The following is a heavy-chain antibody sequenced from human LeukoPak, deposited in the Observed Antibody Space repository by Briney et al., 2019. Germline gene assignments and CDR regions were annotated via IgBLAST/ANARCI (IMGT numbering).Heavy chain of an antibody. CDR2: IIPIFGTA. CDR3: ARGSDHRGLRLGELSPRFDY. D-gene: IGHD3-16*02. Sequence: GASVKVSCKASGGTFSSYAISWVRQAPGQGLEWMGGIIPIFGTANYAQKFQGRVTITADESTSTAYMELSSLRSEDTAVYYCARGSDHRGLRLGELSPRFDYWGQGTLVTVSS. CDR1: GGTFSSYA. V-gene: IGHV1-69*01. J-gene: IGHJ4*02.